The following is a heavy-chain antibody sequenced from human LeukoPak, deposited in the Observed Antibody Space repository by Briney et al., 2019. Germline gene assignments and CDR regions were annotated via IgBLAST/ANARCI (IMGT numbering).Heavy chain of an antibody. CDR3: AKDSYVSGRPLHTFDV. V-gene: IGHV3-23*01. J-gene: IGHJ3*01. D-gene: IGHD3-10*01. CDR2: ISASGGST. CDR1: GFTFSNYA. Sequence: GGSLGLSCAASGFTFSNYAMSWVRQAPGKGLEYISAISASGGSTNYADSVQGRFTISRDNSRNTVYLQMNSLRAEDTAIYYCAKDSYVSGRPLHTFDVWGQGTMVTVSS.